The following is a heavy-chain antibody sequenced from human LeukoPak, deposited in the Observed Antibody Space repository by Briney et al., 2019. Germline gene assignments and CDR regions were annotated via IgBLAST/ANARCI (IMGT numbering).Heavy chain of an antibody. Sequence: PSETLSLTCAVYGGSFSGYYWSWIRQPPGKGLEWIGEINHSGSTNYNPSLKSRVTISVDTSKNQFSLKLSSVTAADTAVYYCAREYSSGWSTRGAFDIWGQGTMVTVSS. J-gene: IGHJ3*02. CDR1: GGSFSGYY. V-gene: IGHV4-34*01. CDR2: INHSGST. D-gene: IGHD6-19*01. CDR3: AREYSSGWSTRGAFDI.